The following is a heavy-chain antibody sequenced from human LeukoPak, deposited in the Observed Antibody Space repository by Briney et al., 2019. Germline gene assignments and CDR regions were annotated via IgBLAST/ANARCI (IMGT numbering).Heavy chain of an antibody. D-gene: IGHD3-10*02. CDR1: GFAFSFSA. CDR3: ARVFVRGTFYFDY. CDR2: INANAINT. V-gene: IGHV3-23*01. Sequence: GGSLRLSCEASGFAFSFSAMTWVRQAPGTGLEWVSTINANAINTYYADSVKGRFTISRDNSKNTLYPQMNSLRAEDTAVYYCARVFVRGTFYFDYWGQGTLVTVSS. J-gene: IGHJ4*02.